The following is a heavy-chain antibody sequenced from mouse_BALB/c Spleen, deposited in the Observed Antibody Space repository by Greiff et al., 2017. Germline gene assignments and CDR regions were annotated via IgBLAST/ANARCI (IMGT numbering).Heavy chain of an antibody. J-gene: IGHJ2*01. V-gene: IGHV5-17*02. Sequence: EVQLMESGGGLVQPGGSRKLSCAASGFTFSSFGMHWVRQAPEKGLEWVAYISSGSSTIYYADTVKGRFTISRDNPKNTLFLQMTSLRSEDTAMYYCARYYYGSSFDYWGQGTTLTVSS. CDR3: ARYYYGSSFDY. CDR1: GFTFSSFG. D-gene: IGHD1-1*01. CDR2: ISSGSSTI.